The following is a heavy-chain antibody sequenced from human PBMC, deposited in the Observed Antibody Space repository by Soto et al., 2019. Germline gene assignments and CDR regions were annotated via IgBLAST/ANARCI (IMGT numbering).Heavy chain of an antibody. Sequence: QVQLVESGGGVVQPGRSLRLSCAASGFTFSNYAMHWVRQAPGKGLEWVTIISDDGSNKYYTDSVKGRFTISRDNSKNTPYLQMNSLRTEDTAIYYCAGTTRTMNYWGQGTLVTVSS. J-gene: IGHJ4*02. CDR2: ISDDGSNK. CDR1: GFTFSNYA. V-gene: IGHV3-30-3*01. D-gene: IGHD1-1*01. CDR3: AGTTRTMNY.